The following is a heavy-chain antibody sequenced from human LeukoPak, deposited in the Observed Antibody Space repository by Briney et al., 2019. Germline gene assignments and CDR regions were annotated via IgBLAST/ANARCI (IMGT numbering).Heavy chain of an antibody. D-gene: IGHD2-21*02. CDR1: GGSFSGYY. J-gene: IGHJ4*02. Sequence: PSETLSLTCAVYGGSFSGYYWSWIRQPPGKGLEWIGEINHSGSTNYNPSLKSRVTMSVDTSKNQFSLKLSSVTAADTAVYYCARHGSYRVVTAILDWGQGTLVTVSS. CDR2: INHSGST. V-gene: IGHV4-34*01. CDR3: ARHGSYRVVTAILD.